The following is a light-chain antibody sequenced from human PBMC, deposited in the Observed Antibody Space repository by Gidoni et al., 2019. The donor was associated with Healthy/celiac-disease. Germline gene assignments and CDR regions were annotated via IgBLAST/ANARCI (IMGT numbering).Light chain of an antibody. CDR3: QSYDSSLSGWV. CDR2: GNS. CDR1: SSNIGAGYD. J-gene: IGLJ3*02. V-gene: IGLV1-40*01. Sequence: QSVLTQPPSVSGAPGQRVTISCPGSSSNIGAGYDVHWYQQLPGTAPNLLIYGNSNRPSGIPDRFSGSKSCTSASLAITGLQAEDEADYYCQSYDSSLSGWVFGGGTKLTVL.